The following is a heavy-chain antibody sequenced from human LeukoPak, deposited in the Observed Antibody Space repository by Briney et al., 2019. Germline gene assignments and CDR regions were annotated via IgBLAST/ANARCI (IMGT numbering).Heavy chain of an antibody. D-gene: IGHD6-13*01. Sequence: SPGGSLRLSCAASGFTFSNYAMRWVRQAPGKGLEWVSSISSSSSYIYYADSVKGRFTISRDNAKNSLYLQMNSLRAEDTAVYYCAKAPGSSSWPKHFDYWGQGTLVTVSS. CDR3: AKAPGSSSWPKHFDY. CDR2: ISSSSSYI. J-gene: IGHJ4*02. CDR1: GFTFSNYA. V-gene: IGHV3-21*04.